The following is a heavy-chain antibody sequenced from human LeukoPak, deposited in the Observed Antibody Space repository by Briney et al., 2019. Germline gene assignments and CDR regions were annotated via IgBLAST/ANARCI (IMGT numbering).Heavy chain of an antibody. J-gene: IGHJ4*02. CDR3: ARDQVGCSGGSCYPRTPDY. V-gene: IGHV3-23*01. Sequence: GGSLRLSCAASGFTFSSYAMNWVRQAPGKGLEWVSGIGASGGSTYYADSVKGRFTISRDNSKNTLYLQMNSLRAEDTAVYYCARDQVGCSGGSCYPRTPDYWGQGTLVTVSS. CDR2: IGASGGST. D-gene: IGHD2-15*01. CDR1: GFTFSSYA.